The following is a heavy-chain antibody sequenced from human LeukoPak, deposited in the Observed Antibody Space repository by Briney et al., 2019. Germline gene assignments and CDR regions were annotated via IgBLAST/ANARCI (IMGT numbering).Heavy chain of an antibody. V-gene: IGHV4-31*03. CDR2: IYYSGST. D-gene: IGHD3-22*01. CDR3: AKSTYYYDTFVNAFDL. J-gene: IGHJ3*01. Sequence: SETLSLTCTVSGGSISSGGYYWSWIRQHPGKGLEWIGYIYYSGSTYYNPSLKSRVTISVDTSKNQFSLKLSSVTAADTAVYYCAKSTYYYDTFVNAFDLWGQGTVVTVSS. CDR1: GGSISSGGYY.